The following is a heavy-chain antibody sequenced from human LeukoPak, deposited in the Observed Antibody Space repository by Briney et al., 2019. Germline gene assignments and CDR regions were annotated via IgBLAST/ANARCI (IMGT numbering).Heavy chain of an antibody. J-gene: IGHJ3*02. V-gene: IGHV4-59*01. CDR1: GDSIRSYY. Sequence: SETLSLTCTVSGDSIRSYYWTWIRQPPGKGLEWIGSIYYSGSTYYNPSLKSRVTISVDTSKNQFSLKLSSVTAADTAVYYCARVSIVGATGPAFDIWGQGTMVTVSS. D-gene: IGHD1-26*01. CDR2: IYYSGST. CDR3: ARVSIVGATGPAFDI.